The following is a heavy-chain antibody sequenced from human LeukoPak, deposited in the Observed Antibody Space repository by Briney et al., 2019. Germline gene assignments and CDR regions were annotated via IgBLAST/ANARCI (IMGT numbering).Heavy chain of an antibody. CDR3: ARGPGSSGGAYVGDY. D-gene: IGHD3-22*01. J-gene: IGHJ4*01. Sequence: GGSLRLSCGASGFTFSYHWMHWVRQVPGKGLVWVSRIDGGGSSTSYADSVKGRFSISRDDAKSTLYLQMSSLRAEDTAVYYCARGPGSSGGAYVGDYWGPGTLVTVSS. V-gene: IGHV3-74*01. CDR2: IDGGGSST. CDR1: GFTFSYHW.